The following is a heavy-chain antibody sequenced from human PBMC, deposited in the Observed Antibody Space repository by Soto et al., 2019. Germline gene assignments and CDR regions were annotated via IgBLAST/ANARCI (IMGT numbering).Heavy chain of an antibody. D-gene: IGHD3-22*01. CDR2: IYYSGST. J-gene: IGHJ4*02. CDR3: ASPYYYDRSGYYYFDY. V-gene: IGHV4-39*01. CDR1: GGSISSSSYY. Sequence: QLQLQESGPGLVKPSETLSLTCTVSGGSISSSSYYWGWIRQPPGKGLEWIGSIYYSGSTYYNPSLKSRVTRSVDTSKNQFSLKLSSVTAAYTAVDYCASPYYYDRSGYYYFDYWGQGTLVTVSS.